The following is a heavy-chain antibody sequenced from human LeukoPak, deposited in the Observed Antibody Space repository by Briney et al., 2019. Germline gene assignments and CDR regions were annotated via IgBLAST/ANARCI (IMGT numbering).Heavy chain of an antibody. D-gene: IGHD2-15*01. J-gene: IGHJ4*02. CDR2: ISSSSSTI. CDR1: GFTFSSYG. V-gene: IGHV3-48*02. Sequence: GGSLRLSCAASGFTFSSYGMNWVRQAPGKGLEWISYISSSSSTIYYADTVNGRFTISRDNAKNSLYLQMNSLRYEDTALYYCGRGCRGGSWFGDFDYWGEGALRTVSS. CDR3: GRGCRGGSWFGDFDY.